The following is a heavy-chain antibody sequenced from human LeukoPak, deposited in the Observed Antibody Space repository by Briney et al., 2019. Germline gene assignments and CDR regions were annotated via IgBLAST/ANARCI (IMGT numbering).Heavy chain of an antibody. CDR2: ISYDGSNK. V-gene: IGHV3-30-3*01. Sequence: GRSLRLSCAASGFTFSSYAMHWVRQAPGKGLEWVAVISYDGSNKYYADSVKGRFTISRDNSKNTLYLQMNSLRAEDTAVYYCARDNIAVAHLDYWGQGTLVTVSS. CDR3: ARDNIAVAHLDY. D-gene: IGHD6-19*01. J-gene: IGHJ4*02. CDR1: GFTFSSYA.